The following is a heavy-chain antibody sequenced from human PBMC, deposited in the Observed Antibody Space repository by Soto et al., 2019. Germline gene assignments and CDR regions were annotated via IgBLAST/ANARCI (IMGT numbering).Heavy chain of an antibody. Sequence: SETLSLTCAVSGGSISSTCCYWGCIRQPTGQGLEGIGSIYDSGSTYYNPSLQSRVTISVDKYKNYFSLKPSTVTAADTAVYSCGRGKLSLRCYDHWGQGDLVPVSS. CDR3: GRGKLSLRCYDH. CDR1: GGSISSTCCY. CDR2: IYDSGST. V-gene: IGHV4-39*02. J-gene: IGHJ5*02. D-gene: IGHD3-16*02.